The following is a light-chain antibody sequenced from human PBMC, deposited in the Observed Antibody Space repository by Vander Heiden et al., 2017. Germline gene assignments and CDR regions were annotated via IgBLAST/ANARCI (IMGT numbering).Light chain of an antibody. CDR2: EVN. Sequence: ALTQPASVSGFPGQSITTACTGTRSDVGDHNHVSWYQQHPGKVPKFVIYEVNNRPSGVSNRFSGSKSGNTASLTISGLQAEDEADYYCSSYTSSSTLVFGTGTKVTVI. CDR1: RSDVGDHNH. CDR3: SSYTSSSTLV. J-gene: IGLJ1*01. V-gene: IGLV2-14*01.